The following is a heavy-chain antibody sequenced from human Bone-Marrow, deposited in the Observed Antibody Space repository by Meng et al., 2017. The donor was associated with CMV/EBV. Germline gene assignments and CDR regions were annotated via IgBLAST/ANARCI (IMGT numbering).Heavy chain of an antibody. Sequence: GESLKISCAASGFTFSSYAMHWVRQAPGKGLEWVAVISYDGSNKYYADSVKGRFTISRDNSKNTLYLQLNSLRAEDTAVYYCAKGLKWGLYSIDYWGQGTLVTVSS. CDR3: AKGLKWGLYSIDY. CDR2: ISYDGSNK. J-gene: IGHJ4*02. D-gene: IGHD1-26*01. CDR1: GFTFSSYA. V-gene: IGHV3-30*04.